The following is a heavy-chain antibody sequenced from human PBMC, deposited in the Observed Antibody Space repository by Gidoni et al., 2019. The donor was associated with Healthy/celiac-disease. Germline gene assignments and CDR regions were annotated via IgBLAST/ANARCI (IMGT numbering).Heavy chain of an antibody. CDR1: GFTFEDYA. Sequence: EVQLVASGGGVVQPGGSLRLSCAASGFTFEDYAMHWVRQAPGKGLEWVSLISGDGGSTYYADSGKGRFTISRDNSKNSLYLQMNSLRTEDTALYYCAKGEMALFDYWGQGTLVTVSS. CDR2: ISGDGGST. CDR3: AKGEMALFDY. D-gene: IGHD2-8*01. V-gene: IGHV3-43*02. J-gene: IGHJ4*02.